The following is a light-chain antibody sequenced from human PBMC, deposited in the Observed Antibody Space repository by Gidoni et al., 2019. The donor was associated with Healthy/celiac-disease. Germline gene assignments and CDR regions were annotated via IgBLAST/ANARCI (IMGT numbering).Light chain of an antibody. CDR1: SSDVGGYNY. CDR3: SSYTSSSTYV. J-gene: IGLJ1*01. Sequence: PGQSLTISCTGTSSDVGGYNYVSWYQQHPGKAPKLMIYDVSNRPSGVSNRFSGSKSGNTASLTISGLQAEDEADYYCSSYTSSSTYVFGTGTKVTVL. CDR2: DVS. V-gene: IGLV2-14*04.